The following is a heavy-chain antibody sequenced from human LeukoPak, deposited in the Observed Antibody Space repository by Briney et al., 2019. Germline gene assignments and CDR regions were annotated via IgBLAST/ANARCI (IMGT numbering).Heavy chain of an antibody. Sequence: PSETLSLTCAVYGGSFSGYYWSWIRQPPGKGLEWIGEINHSGSTNYNPSLKSRVTISVDTSKNQFSLKLGSVTAADTAVYYCARGTSRDCSGGSCDTNPLDYWGQGTLVTVSS. D-gene: IGHD2-15*01. J-gene: IGHJ4*02. CDR3: ARGTSRDCSGGSCDTNPLDY. CDR1: GGSFSGYY. V-gene: IGHV4-34*01. CDR2: INHSGST.